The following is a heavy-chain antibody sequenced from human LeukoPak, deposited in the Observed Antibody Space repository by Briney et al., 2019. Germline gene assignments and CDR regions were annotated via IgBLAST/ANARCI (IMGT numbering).Heavy chain of an antibody. CDR2: ISAYNGDT. D-gene: IGHD3-10*01. Sequence: PLASVKVSCKASGYRFSSFGINWMRQAPGQGLEWMGWISAYNGDTNYAQKLQGRVTMTTDTSTSTAYMDLRSLRSDDTAVYYCARGGYYDSGSFPDYWGQGTLVTVCS. J-gene: IGHJ4*02. V-gene: IGHV1-18*01. CDR3: ARGGYYDSGSFPDY. CDR1: GYRFSSFG.